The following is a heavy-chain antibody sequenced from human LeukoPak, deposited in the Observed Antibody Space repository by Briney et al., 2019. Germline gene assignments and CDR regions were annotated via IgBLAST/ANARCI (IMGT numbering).Heavy chain of an antibody. CDR3: ARDQYDTWSRRGNFDS. Sequence: GGSLRLSCAASGFTFSNTAMSWVRQAPGKGLEWVANIKLDGSEKNYVDSVKGRFTISRDNTKNSLYLQMNSLRAEDTAVFYCARDQYDTWSRRGNFDSWGQGTLVIVSS. V-gene: IGHV3-7*03. J-gene: IGHJ4*02. CDR1: GFTFSNTA. CDR2: IKLDGSEK. D-gene: IGHD3-3*01.